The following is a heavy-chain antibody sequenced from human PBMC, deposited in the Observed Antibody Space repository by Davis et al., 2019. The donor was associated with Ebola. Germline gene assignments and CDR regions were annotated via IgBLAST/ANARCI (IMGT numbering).Heavy chain of an antibody. D-gene: IGHD2-8*02. CDR1: GFTFSSYW. CDR3: ARAELVVYAIGQQEYYYYGMDV. CDR2: IKQDGSEK. V-gene: IGHV3-7*04. Sequence: GESLKISCAASGFTFSSYWMSWVRQAPGKGLEWVANIKQDGSEKYYVDSVKGRFTISRDNAKNSLYLQMNSLRAEDTAVYYCARAELVVYAIGQQEYYYYGMDVWGQGTTVTVSS. J-gene: IGHJ6*02.